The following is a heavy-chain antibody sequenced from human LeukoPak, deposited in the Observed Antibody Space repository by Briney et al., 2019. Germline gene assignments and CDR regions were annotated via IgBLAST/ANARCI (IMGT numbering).Heavy chain of an antibody. CDR3: AREGDCSSTSCYLDY. J-gene: IGHJ4*02. Sequence: HPGGSLRLSCAASGFTFDDYAMHWVRQAPGKGLEWVSGISWNSGSIGYADSVKGRFTISRDNAKNSLYLQMNSLRAEDTAVYYCAREGDCSSTSCYLDYWGQGTLVTVSS. CDR2: ISWNSGSI. CDR1: GFTFDDYA. V-gene: IGHV3-9*01. D-gene: IGHD2-2*01.